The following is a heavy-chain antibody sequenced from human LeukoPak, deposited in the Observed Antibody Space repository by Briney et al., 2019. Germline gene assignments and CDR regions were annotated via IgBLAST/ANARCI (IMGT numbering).Heavy chain of an antibody. V-gene: IGHV3-23*01. J-gene: IGHJ5*02. CDR1: GFIFPNYV. D-gene: IGHD6-13*01. Sequence: GGSLRLSCAASGFIFPNYVMSWVRQAPGKGLEWVSAISGSGGNTYYADSVKGRFTISRDNSKNTLYLQMNSLRGEDTAVYYCARIITVGGTDWFDPWGQGTLVTVSS. CDR3: ARIITVGGTDWFDP. CDR2: ISGSGGNT.